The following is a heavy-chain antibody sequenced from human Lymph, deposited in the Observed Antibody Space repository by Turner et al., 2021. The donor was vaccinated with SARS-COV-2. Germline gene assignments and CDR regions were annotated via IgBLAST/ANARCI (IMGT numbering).Heavy chain of an antibody. CDR3: VRVEIIAVAGTQYFDY. CDR2: INPNSGGT. J-gene: IGHJ4*02. Sequence: QVRLEQSGAEVKKPGASVIVYCKASANTFTGYYLHWVRQAPGQGLEWMVWINPNSGGTSYAQKFQGRVTMTRDTSISTAYMELSRLRSDDTAVYYCVRVEIIAVAGTQYFDYWGQGTLVTVSS. CDR1: ANTFTGYY. V-gene: IGHV1-2*02. D-gene: IGHD6-19*01.